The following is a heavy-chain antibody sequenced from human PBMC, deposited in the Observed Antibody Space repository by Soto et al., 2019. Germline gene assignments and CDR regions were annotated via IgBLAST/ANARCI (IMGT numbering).Heavy chain of an antibody. Sequence: GGSLRLSCAASGFTFSSYWMHWVRQAPGKGLVWVSRINSDGSSTSYADSVKGRFTISRDNAKNTLYLQMNSLRAEDTAVYYCARDLAGLPDDYGDYGYDYWGQGTLVTVSS. CDR2: INSDGSST. V-gene: IGHV3-74*01. CDR1: GFTFSSYW. D-gene: IGHD4-17*01. CDR3: ARDLAGLPDDYGDYGYDY. J-gene: IGHJ4*02.